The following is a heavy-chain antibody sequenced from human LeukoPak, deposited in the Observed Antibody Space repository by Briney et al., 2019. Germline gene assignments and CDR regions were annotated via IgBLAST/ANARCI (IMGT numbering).Heavy chain of an antibody. V-gene: IGHV1-2*02. CDR3: ARGPAV. Sequence: ASVKVSCKASGYTFTGYHMHWVRQAPGQGLEWMGWINPNSGATNYAQKFQGRVTMTRDMSISTAYMELSRLTSDDTAVYYCARGPAVWGQGTLVTVSS. CDR2: INPNSGAT. CDR1: GYTFTGYH. J-gene: IGHJ4*02.